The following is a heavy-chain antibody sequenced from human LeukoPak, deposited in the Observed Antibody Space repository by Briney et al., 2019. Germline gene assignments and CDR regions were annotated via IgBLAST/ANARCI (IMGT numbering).Heavy chain of an antibody. CDR2: IYHSGST. D-gene: IGHD2-2*01. CDR1: GASFNGYF. J-gene: IGHJ4*02. CDR3: ARGGGLGYCSSTSCYFDY. V-gene: IGHV4-34*01. Sequence: SETLSLTCTVSGASFNGYFWDWIRQSPGKGLEWIGEIYHSGSTNYNPSLKSRVTISVDKSKNQFSLKLSSVTAADTAVYYCARGGGLGYCSSTSCYFDYWGQGTLVTVSS.